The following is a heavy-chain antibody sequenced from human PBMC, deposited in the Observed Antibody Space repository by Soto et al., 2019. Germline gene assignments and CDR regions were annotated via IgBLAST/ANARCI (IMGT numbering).Heavy chain of an antibody. CDR3: ARDLMVTGCFDY. CDR2: IYYSGST. J-gene: IGHJ4*02. D-gene: IGHD2-21*02. V-gene: IGHV4-61*01. CDR1: GGSVSSGSYY. Sequence: SETLSLTCTVSGGSVSSGSYYWSWIRQPPGKGLEWIGYIYYSGSTNYNPSLKSRVTISVDTSKNQFSLKLSSVTAADTAVYYCARDLMVTGCFDYWGQGTLVTVSS.